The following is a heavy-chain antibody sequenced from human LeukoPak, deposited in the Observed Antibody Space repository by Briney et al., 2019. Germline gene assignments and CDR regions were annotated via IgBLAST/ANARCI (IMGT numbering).Heavy chain of an antibody. CDR3: ARGPRDVRYCSSTSCFNWFDP. J-gene: IGHJ5*02. D-gene: IGHD2-2*01. CDR2: INHSGST. CDR1: GGSFSGYY. V-gene: IGHV4-34*01. Sequence: SETLSLTCAVYGGSFSGYYWSWIRQPPGKGLEWIGEINHSGSTNYNPSLKSRVTISVDTSKDRFSLKLSSVTAADTAVYYCARGPRDVRYCSSTSCFNWFDPWGQGTLVTVSS.